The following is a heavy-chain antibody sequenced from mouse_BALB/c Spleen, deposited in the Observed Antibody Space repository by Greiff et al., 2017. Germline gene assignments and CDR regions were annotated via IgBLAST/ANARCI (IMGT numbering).Heavy chain of an antibody. CDR1: GFTFSSFG. V-gene: IGHV5-17*02. CDR2: ISSGSSTI. J-gene: IGHJ3*01. Sequence: EVKLVESGGGLVQPGGSRKLSCAASGFTFSSFGMHWVRQAPEKGLEWVAYISSGSSTIYYTDTVKGRFTISRDNPKNTLFLQMTSLRSEDTAMYYCARGDSSRPWFAYWGQGTLVTVSA. D-gene: IGHD1-1*01. CDR3: ARGDSSRPWFAY.